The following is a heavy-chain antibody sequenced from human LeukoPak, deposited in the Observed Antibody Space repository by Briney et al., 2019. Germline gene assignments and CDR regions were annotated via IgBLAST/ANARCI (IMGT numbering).Heavy chain of an antibody. D-gene: IGHD1-26*01. CDR3: AKSKWALHRTNFDC. V-gene: IGHV3-23*01. CDR2: ISGSGGNT. CDR1: GFNFSSYA. Sequence: GGSLRLSCAASGFNFSSYAMSWVRQAPGKGLEWVSAISGSGGNTYYADSVKGRFTISRDNSKNTLYLQMNSLRAEDTAVYYWAKSKWALHRTNFDCWGQGTLVTVSS. J-gene: IGHJ4*02.